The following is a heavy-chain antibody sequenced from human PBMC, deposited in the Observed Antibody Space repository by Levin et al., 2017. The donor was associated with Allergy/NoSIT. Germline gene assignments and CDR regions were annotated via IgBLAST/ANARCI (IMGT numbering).Heavy chain of an antibody. J-gene: IGHJ4*02. CDR2: IYYSGST. V-gene: IGHV4-31*03. Sequence: SETLSLTCTVSGGSISSGGYYWSWIRQHPGKGLEWIGYIYYSGSTYYNPSLKSRVTISVDTSKNQFSLKLSSVTAADTAVYYCARAYCGGDCYSGPPPFDYWGQGTLVTVSS. CDR3: ARAYCGGDCYSGPPPFDY. D-gene: IGHD2-21*02. CDR1: GGSISSGGYY.